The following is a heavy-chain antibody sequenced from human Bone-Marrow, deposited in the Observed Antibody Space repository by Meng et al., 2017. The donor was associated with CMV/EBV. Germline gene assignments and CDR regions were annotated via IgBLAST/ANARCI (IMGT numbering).Heavy chain of an antibody. D-gene: IGHD6-6*01. CDR2: INPSGGST. CDR1: GYTFTSYY. J-gene: IGHJ6*02. V-gene: IGHV1-46*01. Sequence: ASVKVSCKASGYTFTSYYMHWVRQAPGQGLEWMGIINPSGGSTSYAQKFQGRVTITADKSTSTAYMELSSLRSEDTAVYYCARDGSSSYYGMDVWGQGTTVTVSS. CDR3: ARDGSSSYYGMDV.